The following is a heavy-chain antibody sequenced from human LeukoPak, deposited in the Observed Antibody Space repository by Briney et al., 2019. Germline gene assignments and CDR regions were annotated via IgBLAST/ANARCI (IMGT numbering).Heavy chain of an antibody. CDR1: GGSISSGDHY. D-gene: IGHD3-22*01. V-gene: IGHV4-30-4*08. CDR2: IYYNGNT. Sequence: PSETLSLTCTVSGGSISSGDHYWSWIRQPPGKGLEWIGYIYYNGNTYYNPSLKSRVTISLDTSKSQFSLKLSSVTAADMAVYYCVRGSDSSNWPFDYWGQGTLVTVSS. CDR3: VRGSDSSNWPFDY. J-gene: IGHJ4*02.